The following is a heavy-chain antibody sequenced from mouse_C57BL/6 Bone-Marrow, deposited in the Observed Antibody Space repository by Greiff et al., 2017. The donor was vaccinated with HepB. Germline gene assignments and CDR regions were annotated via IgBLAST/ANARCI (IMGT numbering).Heavy chain of an antibody. Sequence: VQLQQSGAELVRPGASVKLSCKASGYTFTDYYINWVKQRPGQGLEWIARIYPGSGNTYYNEKFKGKATLTAEKSSSTAYMQLSSLTSEDSAVYFCAKIYYGYDGAMDYWGQGTSVTVSS. CDR1: GYTFTDYY. J-gene: IGHJ4*01. CDR3: AKIYYGYDGAMDY. V-gene: IGHV1-76*01. CDR2: IYPGSGNT. D-gene: IGHD2-2*01.